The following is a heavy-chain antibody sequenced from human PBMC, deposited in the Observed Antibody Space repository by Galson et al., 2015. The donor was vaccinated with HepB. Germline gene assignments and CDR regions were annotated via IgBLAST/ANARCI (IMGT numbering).Heavy chain of an antibody. J-gene: IGHJ6*02. Sequence: SVKVSCKASGYTFTSYDINWVRQATGQGLEWMGIINPSGGSTSYAQKFQGRVTMTRDTSTSTVYMELSSLRSEDTAVYYCASWSGYYSVRYYYYYGMDVWGQGTTVTVSS. CDR2: INPSGGST. CDR1: GYTFTSYD. CDR3: ASWSGYYSVRYYYYYGMDV. V-gene: IGHV1-46*01. D-gene: IGHD3-3*01.